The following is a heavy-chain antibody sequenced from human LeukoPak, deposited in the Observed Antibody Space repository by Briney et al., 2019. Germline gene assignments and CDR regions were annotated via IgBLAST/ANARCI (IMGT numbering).Heavy chain of an antibody. V-gene: IGHV3-23*01. CDR3: ASHTMVRGVIQGDAFDY. CDR2: ISCSGGST. J-gene: IGHJ4*02. D-gene: IGHD3-10*01. CDR1: GFTFSSYA. Sequence: PGGSLRLSCAASGFTFSSYAMSWVRQAPGKGLEWVSAISCSGGSTYYADSVKGRFTISRDNSKNTLYLQMNSLGAEDTAVYYCASHTMVRGVIQGDAFDYWGQGTLVTVSS.